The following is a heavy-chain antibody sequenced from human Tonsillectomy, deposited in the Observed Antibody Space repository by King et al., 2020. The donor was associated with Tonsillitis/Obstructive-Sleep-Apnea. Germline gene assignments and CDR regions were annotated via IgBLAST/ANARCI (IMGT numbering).Heavy chain of an antibody. D-gene: IGHD3-3*01. J-gene: IGHJ3*02. CDR3: ARDEHYDFWSGQGAFDI. V-gene: IGHV5-51*01. CDR2: IYPGDSDT. Sequence: QLVQSGAEVKKPGESLKISCKGSGYSFSSYWIGWVRQMPGKGLEWMGIIYPGDSDTRYSPSFQGQVTISADKSISTAYLQWCSLKASDTAMYYCARDEHYDFWSGQGAFDIWGQGTMVTVSS. CDR1: GYSFSSYW.